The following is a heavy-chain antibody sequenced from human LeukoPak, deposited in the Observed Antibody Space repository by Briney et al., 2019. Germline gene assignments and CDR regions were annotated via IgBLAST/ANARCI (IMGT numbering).Heavy chain of an antibody. CDR2: ISGSGGST. J-gene: IGHJ4*02. Sequence: GGSLRLSCAASGFTFSSYAMSWVRQAPGKGLEWVSAISGSGGSTYYADSVKGRFTISRDNSKNTLYLQMNSLRAEDTAVYYCVKDSGSYNTFDYWGQGTLVTVSS. CDR3: VKDSGSYNTFDY. CDR1: GFTFSSYA. D-gene: IGHD1-26*01. V-gene: IGHV3-23*01.